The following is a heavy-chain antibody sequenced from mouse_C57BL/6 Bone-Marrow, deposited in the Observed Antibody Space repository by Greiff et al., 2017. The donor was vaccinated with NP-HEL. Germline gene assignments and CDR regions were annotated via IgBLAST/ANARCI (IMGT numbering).Heavy chain of an antibody. D-gene: IGHD2-5*01. CDR2: IRNKANGYTT. CDR3: ASLYRNYVWYFDV. J-gene: IGHJ1*03. CDR1: GFTFTDYY. Sequence: EVLLVESGGGLVQPGGSLSLSCAASGFTFTDYYMSWVRQRPGKALEWLGFIRNKANGYTTEYSASVKGRFTISRDNSQSILYLQMNALRAEDSATYYCASLYRNYVWYFDVWGTGTTVTVSS. V-gene: IGHV7-3*01.